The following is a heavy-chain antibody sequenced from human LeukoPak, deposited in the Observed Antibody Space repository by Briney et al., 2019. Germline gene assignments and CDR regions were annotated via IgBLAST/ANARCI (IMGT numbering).Heavy chain of an antibody. Sequence: PSETLSLTCAVYGGSFSGYYWSWIRQPPGKGLEWIGEINHSGSTNYNPSLKSRVTISVDTSKNQFSLKLSSVTAADTAVHYCARAVLRGGKKYYFDYWGQGTLVTVSS. D-gene: IGHD3-10*01. CDR3: ARAVLRGGKKYYFDY. J-gene: IGHJ4*02. CDR2: INHSGST. V-gene: IGHV4-34*01. CDR1: GGSFSGYY.